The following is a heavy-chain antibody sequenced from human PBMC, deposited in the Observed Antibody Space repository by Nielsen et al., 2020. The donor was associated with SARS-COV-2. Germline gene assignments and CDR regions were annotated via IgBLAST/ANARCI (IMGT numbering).Heavy chain of an antibody. CDR3: ARARMDV. J-gene: IGHJ6*02. CDR2: ISWNSGSI. Sequence: WIRQPPGKGLEWVSGISWNSGSIGYADSVKGRFTISRDNAKNSLYLQMNSLRAEDTAVYYCARARMDVWGQGTTVTVSS. V-gene: IGHV3-9*01.